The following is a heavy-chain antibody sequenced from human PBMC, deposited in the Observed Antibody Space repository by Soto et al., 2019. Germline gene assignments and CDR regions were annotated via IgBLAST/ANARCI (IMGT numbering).Heavy chain of an antibody. Sequence: PGGSLRLSCAASGFTFSSYAMIWVRQAPGKGLEWVSAISGSGGSTYYADSMKGRLTISSDKSKNTLYLQMNSLRAEDTAVYYCAKIVVPAAPDAFDIWGQGTMVTVSS. CDR2: ISGSGGST. CDR1: GFTFSSYA. V-gene: IGHV3-23*01. J-gene: IGHJ3*02. CDR3: AKIVVPAAPDAFDI. D-gene: IGHD2-2*01.